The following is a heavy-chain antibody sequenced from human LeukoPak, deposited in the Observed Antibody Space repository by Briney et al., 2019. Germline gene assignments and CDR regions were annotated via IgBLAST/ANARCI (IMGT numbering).Heavy chain of an antibody. J-gene: IGHJ6*02. D-gene: IGHD6-6*01. V-gene: IGHV1-69*01. CDR3: ASIAAHYYYYYYGMDV. CDR1: GGTFSSYA. CDR2: IIPIFGTA. Sequence: ASVKVSCKASGGTFSSYAMSWVRQAPGQGLEWMGGIIPIFGTANYAQKFQGRVTITADESTSTAYMELSSLRSEDTAVYYCASIAAHYYYYYYGMDVWGQGTTVTVSS.